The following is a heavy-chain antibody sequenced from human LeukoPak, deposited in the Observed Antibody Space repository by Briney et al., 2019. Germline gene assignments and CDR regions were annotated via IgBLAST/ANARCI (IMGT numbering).Heavy chain of an antibody. CDR2: IYHSGST. CDR3: AREGVDCSGGSCYSGMDV. V-gene: IGHV4-30-2*01. CDR1: GGSISSGGYS. J-gene: IGHJ6*02. Sequence: SQTLSLTCAVSGGSISSGGYSWSWIRQPPGKGLEWIGYIYHSGSTYYNPSLKSRVTISVDRSKNQFSLKLSSVTAADTAVYYCAREGVDCSGGSCYSGMDVWGQGTTVTVSS. D-gene: IGHD2-15*01.